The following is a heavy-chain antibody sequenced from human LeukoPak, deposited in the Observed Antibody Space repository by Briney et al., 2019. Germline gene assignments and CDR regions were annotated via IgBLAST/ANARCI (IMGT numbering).Heavy chain of an antibody. CDR3: ARCTTGRTFGSLREIKRSREIDY. CDR2: ISSSSSNI. CDR1: GFTFSSYS. V-gene: IGHV3-21*01. Sequence: PGGSLRLSCAASGFTFSSYSMNWVRQAPGKGLEWVSSISSSSSNIYYADSVKGRFTISRDNAKNSPYLQMNSLRVEDTAVYYCARCTTGRTFGSLREIKRSREIDYWGQGTLVTVSS. D-gene: IGHD1-1*01. J-gene: IGHJ4*02.